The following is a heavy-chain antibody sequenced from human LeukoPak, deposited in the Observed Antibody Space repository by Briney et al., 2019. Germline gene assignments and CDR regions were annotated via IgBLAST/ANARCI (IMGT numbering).Heavy chain of an antibody. CDR3: ARVAVIFGYFDWLLTTPYFDY. V-gene: IGHV4-34*01. Sequence: SETLSLTCAVYGGSFSGYYWSWIRQPPGKGLEWIGEINHSGSTNYNPSLKSRVTISVDTSKNQFSLKLSSVTAADTAVYYCARVAVIFGYFDWLLTTPYFDYWGQGTLVTVSS. CDR1: GGSFSGYY. D-gene: IGHD3-9*01. CDR2: INHSGST. J-gene: IGHJ4*02.